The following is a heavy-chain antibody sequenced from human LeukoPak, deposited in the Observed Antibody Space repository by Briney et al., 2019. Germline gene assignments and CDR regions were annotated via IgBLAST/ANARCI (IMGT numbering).Heavy chain of an antibody. D-gene: IGHD2-2*02. CDR1: GFTFSSYA. Sequence: GGSLRLSCAASGFTFSSYAMHWVRQAPGKGLEWVAVISYDGSNKYYADSVKGRFTISRDNSKNTLYLQMNSLRAEDTAVYYCARDHPLVVPAAIKRGGYFDYWGQGTLVTVSS. J-gene: IGHJ4*02. CDR2: ISYDGSNK. V-gene: IGHV3-30-3*01. CDR3: ARDHPLVVPAAIKRGGYFDY.